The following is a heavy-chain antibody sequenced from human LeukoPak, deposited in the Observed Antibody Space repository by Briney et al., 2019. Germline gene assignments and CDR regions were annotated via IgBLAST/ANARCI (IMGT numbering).Heavy chain of an antibody. J-gene: IGHJ6*03. CDR3: ARDREPRLVRAYYYMDV. Sequence: GGSLRLSCAASGFTFSDFGMIWVRQAPGKGLEWLASISFSSTYIYYAGSVKGRFTISRDNADNSLLLQMNSLRAEDTGVYYCARDREPRLVRAYYYMDVWGKGTTVTVSS. D-gene: IGHD6-13*01. V-gene: IGHV3-21*01. CDR2: ISFSSTYI. CDR1: GFTFSDFG.